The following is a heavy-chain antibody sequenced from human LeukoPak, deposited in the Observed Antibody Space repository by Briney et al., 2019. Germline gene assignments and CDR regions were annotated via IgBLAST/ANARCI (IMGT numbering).Heavy chain of an antibody. D-gene: IGHD2-2*01. Sequence: GGSLRLSCAASGFTFSSYAMHWVRQAPGKGLEWVAVISYDGSNKYYADSVKGRFPISRDNSKNTLYLQMNSLRAEDTAVYYCAREAGYYCSSTSCYSNWFDPWGQGTLVTVSS. J-gene: IGHJ5*02. CDR1: GFTFSSYA. CDR2: ISYDGSNK. V-gene: IGHV3-30*04. CDR3: AREAGYYCSSTSCYSNWFDP.